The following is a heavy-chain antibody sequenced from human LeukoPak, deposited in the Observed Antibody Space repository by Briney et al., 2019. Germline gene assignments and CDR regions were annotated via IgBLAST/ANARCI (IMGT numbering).Heavy chain of an antibody. CDR2: IYTSGST. V-gene: IGHV4-4*07. CDR3: ARALERRLLSAFDI. J-gene: IGHJ3*02. D-gene: IGHD1-1*01. Sequence: PSETLSLTCTVSGGSISSYDWSWIRQPAGKGLEWIGRIYTSGSTNYNPSLKSRVTMSVDTSKNQFSLKLSSVTAADTAVYYCARALERRLLSAFDIWGQGTMVTVSS. CDR1: GGSISSYD.